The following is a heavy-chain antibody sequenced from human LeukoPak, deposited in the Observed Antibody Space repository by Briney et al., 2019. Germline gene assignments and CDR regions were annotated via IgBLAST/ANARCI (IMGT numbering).Heavy chain of an antibody. V-gene: IGHV3-7*03. CDR1: GFTFSSYW. D-gene: IGHD5-12*01. CDR2: IKQDGSEK. CDR3: ARDRGYDYVPHLDY. Sequence: GGSLRLSCAASGFTFSSYWMSWVRQAPGKGLEWVANIKQDGSEKYYVDSVKGRFTISRDNAKNSLYLQMNSLRAEDTAVYYCARDRGYDYVPHLDYWGQGTLVTVSS. J-gene: IGHJ4*02.